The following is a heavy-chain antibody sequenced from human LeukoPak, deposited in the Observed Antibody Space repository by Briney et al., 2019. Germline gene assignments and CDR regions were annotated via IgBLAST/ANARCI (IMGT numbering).Heavy chain of an antibody. CDR3: ARLFYYGSGSYGMDV. V-gene: IGHV4-61*02. J-gene: IGHJ6*02. D-gene: IGHD3-10*01. CDR1: GGSISSGSYY. CDR2: IYTSGST. Sequence: SETLSLTCTVSGGSISSGSYYWSWIRQPAGKGLEWIGRIYTSGSTNYNPSLKSRVTISVDTSKNQFSLKLSSVTAADTAVYYCARLFYYGSGSYGMDVWGQGTTVTVSS.